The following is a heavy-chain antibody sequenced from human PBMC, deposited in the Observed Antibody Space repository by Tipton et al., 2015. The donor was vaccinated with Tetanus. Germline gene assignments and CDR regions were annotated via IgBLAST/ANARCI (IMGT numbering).Heavy chain of an antibody. V-gene: IGHV3-7*03. D-gene: IGHD6-19*01. J-gene: IGHJ6*03. Sequence: SLRLSCAASGFTLSRYTLNWVRQAPGKGLEWVANIREDGGETKYVDSVKGRFTISRDNAKNSFYLQMNSLRVEDTAVHYCARDRGEQWTNFYYMDVWGKGRMVTVSS. CDR2: IREDGGET. CDR3: ARDRGEQWTNFYYMDV. CDR1: GFTLSRYT.